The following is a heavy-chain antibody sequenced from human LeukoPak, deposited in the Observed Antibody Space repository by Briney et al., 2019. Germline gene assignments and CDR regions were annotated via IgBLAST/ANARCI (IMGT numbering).Heavy chain of an antibody. J-gene: IGHJ4*02. Sequence: GGSLRLSCAASGFTFDDYGMSWVRQAPGKGLEWVSGINWNGGSTGYADSVKGRFTISRDNAKNSLYLQMNSLRAEDTALYYCARNPGYYDSSGYYVGGGFDYWGQGTLVTVSS. CDR3: ARNPGYYDSSGYYVGGGFDY. CDR1: GFTFDDYG. D-gene: IGHD3-22*01. CDR2: INWNGGST. V-gene: IGHV3-20*04.